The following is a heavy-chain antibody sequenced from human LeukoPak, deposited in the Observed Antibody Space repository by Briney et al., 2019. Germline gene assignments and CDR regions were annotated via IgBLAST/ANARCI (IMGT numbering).Heavy chain of an antibody. V-gene: IGHV1-2*02. CDR3: ARVRCSGGSCYTGFDY. D-gene: IGHD2-15*01. CDR1: GYTFIRYY. CDR2: INPNSGGT. J-gene: IGHJ4*02. Sequence: ASVKVSCKASGYTFIRYYMHWVRQAPGQGLEWMGWINPNSGGTNYAQKFQGRVTMTRDTSISTAYMELSRLRSDDTAVYYCARVRCSGGSCYTGFDYWGQGTLVTVSS.